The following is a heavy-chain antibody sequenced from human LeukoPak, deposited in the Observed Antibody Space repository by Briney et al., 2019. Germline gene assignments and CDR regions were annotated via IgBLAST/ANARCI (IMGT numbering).Heavy chain of an antibody. J-gene: IGHJ6*03. V-gene: IGHV1-2*02. CDR1: GYTFIDYY. Sequence: VASVRVSCEASGYTFIDYYVHWVRQAPGQGLEWMGWINPNSGGTNYAQKFQGRVTMTRDTSISTAYMELSRLRSDDTAVYYCARDNSGYDLGRGFASYYYYMDVWGKGTTVTISS. CDR2: INPNSGGT. D-gene: IGHD5-12*01. CDR3: ARDNSGYDLGRGFASYYYYMDV.